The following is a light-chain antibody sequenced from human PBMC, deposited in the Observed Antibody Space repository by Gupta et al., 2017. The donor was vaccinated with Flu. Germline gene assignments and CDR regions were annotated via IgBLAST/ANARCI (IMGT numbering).Light chain of an antibody. CDR3: SSYTNTNTIVV. Sequence: ITIASTGTSSDIGTYKYVYGYQQHPGKAPELMIFEVNIRHSGFSARFSGSKSGNTASLTISGLQAEDEAVYFCSSYTNTNTIVVFGGGTKLTVL. V-gene: IGLV2-14*01. CDR2: EVN. CDR1: SSDIGTYKY. J-gene: IGLJ2*01.